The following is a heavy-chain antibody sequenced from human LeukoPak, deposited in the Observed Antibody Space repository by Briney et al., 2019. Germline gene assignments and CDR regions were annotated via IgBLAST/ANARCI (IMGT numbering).Heavy chain of an antibody. CDR3: ARGEPSSGFDY. D-gene: IGHD1-26*01. J-gene: IGHJ4*02. V-gene: IGHV4-34*01. Sequence: SETLSLTCAVYGGTFSGYYWSWVRQPPGKGLEWIGEINHSGSTNYNPSLKSRVTISVDTSKNQFSLKLSSVTAADTAVYYCARGEPSSGFDYWGQGTLVTVS. CDR1: GGTFSGYY. CDR2: INHSGST.